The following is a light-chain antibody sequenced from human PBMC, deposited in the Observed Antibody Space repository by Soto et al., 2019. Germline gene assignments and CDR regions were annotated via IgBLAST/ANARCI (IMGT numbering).Light chain of an antibody. Sequence: IVLTQSPGTLSLSPGERATLSCRASQSVSSTYLAWYQQNPGQAPRLLIYGASSRATGIPDRFSGSGSGTDFTLTISRLEPEDVAVYFCQQYGSSSYTFGQGTKLEIK. J-gene: IGKJ2*01. CDR2: GAS. V-gene: IGKV3-20*01. CDR1: QSVSSTY. CDR3: QQYGSSSYT.